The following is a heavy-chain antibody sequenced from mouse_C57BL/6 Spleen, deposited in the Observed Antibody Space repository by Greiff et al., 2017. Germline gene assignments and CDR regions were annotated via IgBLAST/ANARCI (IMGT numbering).Heavy chain of an antibody. CDR2: IWGDGST. CDR3: AKKGAYYDYDDFYYAMDY. V-gene: IGHV2-3*01. D-gene: IGHD2-4*01. Sequence: VKLMESGPGLVAPSQSLSITCTVSGFSLTSYGVSWVRQPPGKGLEWLGVIWGDGSTNYHSALISRLSISKDNSKSQVFLKLNSLQTDDTATYYCAKKGAYYDYDDFYYAMDYWGQGTSVTVSS. CDR1: GFSLTSYG. J-gene: IGHJ4*01.